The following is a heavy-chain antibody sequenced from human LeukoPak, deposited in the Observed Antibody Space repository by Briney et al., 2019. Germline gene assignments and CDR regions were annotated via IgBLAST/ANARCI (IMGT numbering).Heavy chain of an antibody. V-gene: IGHV3-74*01. CDR2: IKSDGSST. CDR3: ASGRWSDYLDY. CDR1: GFTFSSYW. J-gene: IGHJ4*02. Sequence: PGGSLRLSCAVSGFTFSSYWMHWVRHTPGKGLVWVSRIKSDGSSTIHADSVKGRFTISRDNAKNTLYLQMNSLRGEDTAVYYCASGRWSDYLDYWGQGTLVTVSS. D-gene: IGHD3-3*01.